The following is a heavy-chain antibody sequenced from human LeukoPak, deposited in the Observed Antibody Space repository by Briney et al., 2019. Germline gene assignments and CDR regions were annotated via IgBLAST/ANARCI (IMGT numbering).Heavy chain of an antibody. CDR1: GGSISSYY. Sequence: SETLSLTCTVSGGSISSYYWSWIRQPPGKGLEWIGYIYYSGSTNYNPSLKSRVTMSVDTSKNQFSLKLSSVTAADTAVYYCARVDQLLSALDYWGQGTLVTVSS. CDR3: ARVDQLLSALDY. J-gene: IGHJ4*02. CDR2: IYYSGST. V-gene: IGHV4-59*12. D-gene: IGHD2-2*01.